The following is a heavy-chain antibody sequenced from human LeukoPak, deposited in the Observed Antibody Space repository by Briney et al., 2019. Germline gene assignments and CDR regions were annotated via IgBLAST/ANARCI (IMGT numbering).Heavy chain of an antibody. Sequence: ASVKVSCKASGYTFTSYVINWVRPATGQGLEWMGWMNPNRGNTGYAQKFQGRGTMTRNTSISTAYMELSSLRSEDTAVYYCARQIMVRGVPHDAFDIWGQGTMVTVSS. CDR1: GYTFTSYV. CDR2: MNPNRGNT. D-gene: IGHD3-10*01. V-gene: IGHV1-8*01. CDR3: ARQIMVRGVPHDAFDI. J-gene: IGHJ3*02.